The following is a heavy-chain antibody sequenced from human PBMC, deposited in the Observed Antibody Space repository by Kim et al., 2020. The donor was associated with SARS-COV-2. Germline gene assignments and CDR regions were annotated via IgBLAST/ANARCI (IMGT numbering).Heavy chain of an antibody. D-gene: IGHD6-13*01. V-gene: IGHV1-3*01. CDR2: INAGNGNT. Sequence: ASVKVSCKASGYTFTSYAMHWVRQAPGQRLEWMGWINAGNGNTKYSQKFQGRVTITRDTSASTAYMELSSLRSEDTAVYYCARGGIAAAGGWRHAFDIWGQGTMVTVSS. CDR1: GYTFTSYA. CDR3: ARGGIAAAGGWRHAFDI. J-gene: IGHJ3*02.